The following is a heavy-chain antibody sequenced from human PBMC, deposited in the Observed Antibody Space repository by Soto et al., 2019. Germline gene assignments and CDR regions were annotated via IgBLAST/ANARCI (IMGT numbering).Heavy chain of an antibody. Sequence: ASETLSLTCTVSGGSISSGGYYWSWIRQHPGKGLEWIGYIYYSGSTYYNPSLKSRVTISVDTSKNQFSLKLSSVTAADTAVYYCAGQFHYCDSSGPAGIFDYWGQGTLVTVSS. CDR3: AGQFHYCDSSGPAGIFDY. D-gene: IGHD3-22*01. J-gene: IGHJ4*02. CDR1: GGSISSGGYY. V-gene: IGHV4-31*03. CDR2: IYYSGST.